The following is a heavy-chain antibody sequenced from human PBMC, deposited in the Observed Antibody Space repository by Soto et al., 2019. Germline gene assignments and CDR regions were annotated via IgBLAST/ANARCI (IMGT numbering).Heavy chain of an antibody. CDR3: ARDSQVAAAGTGWFDP. D-gene: IGHD6-13*01. CDR1: GVTFSSYA. J-gene: IGHJ5*02. V-gene: IGHV1-69*13. Sequence: SVKVSCKASGVTFSSYAISWVRQAPGQGLEWMGGIIPIFGTANYAQKFQGRVTITADESTSTAYMELSSLRSEDTAVYYCARDSQVAAAGTGWFDPWGQGTLVTVSS. CDR2: IIPIFGTA.